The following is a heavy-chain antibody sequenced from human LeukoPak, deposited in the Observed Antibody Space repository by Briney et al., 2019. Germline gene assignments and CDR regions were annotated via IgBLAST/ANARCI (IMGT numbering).Heavy chain of an antibody. V-gene: IGHV4-59*01. J-gene: IGHJ3*02. D-gene: IGHD2-21*02. CDR1: GGSISSYY. Sequence: SETLSLTCTVSGGSISSYYWSWIRKPPGKGLEWIGYIYYSGSTNYNPSLKSRVTISVDTSKNQFSLKLSSVTAADTAVYYCAGYVVTARNLDAFDIWGQGTMVTVSS. CDR3: AGYVVTARNLDAFDI. CDR2: IYYSGST.